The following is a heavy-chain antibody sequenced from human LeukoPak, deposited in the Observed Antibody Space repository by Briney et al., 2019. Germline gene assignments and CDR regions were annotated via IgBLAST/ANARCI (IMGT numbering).Heavy chain of an antibody. Sequence: SETLSLTCTVSGGSISSFFWSWIRQPPGKELDWIGYVHSIASTKYNPSLKSRLIISVDMSKNQFSLKLRSVSVADTAVYYCARQAPGNYDILTGDPKVVFDYWGQGALVTVSS. J-gene: IGHJ4*02. D-gene: IGHD3-9*01. CDR3: ARQAPGNYDILTGDPKVVFDY. CDR2: VHSIAST. V-gene: IGHV4-59*01. CDR1: GGSISSFF.